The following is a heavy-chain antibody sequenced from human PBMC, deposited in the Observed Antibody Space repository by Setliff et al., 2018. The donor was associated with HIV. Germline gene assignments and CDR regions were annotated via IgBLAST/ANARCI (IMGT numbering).Heavy chain of an antibody. CDR3: ARQGGYNSPLMV. Sequence: SSETLSLTCTVSGGSINNHYWYWIRQPPGKGLEWIGYIYISGTTKYNPSVTSRVTISVDASKNQFFLQLISVTAADTAVYYCARQGGYNSPLMVWGQGKLVTVSS. CDR2: IYISGTT. CDR1: GGSINNHY. J-gene: IGHJ4*02. D-gene: IGHD3-10*01. V-gene: IGHV4-4*09.